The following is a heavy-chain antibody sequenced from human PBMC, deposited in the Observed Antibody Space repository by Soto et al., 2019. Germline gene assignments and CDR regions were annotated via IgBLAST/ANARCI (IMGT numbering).Heavy chain of an antibody. D-gene: IGHD4-4*01. J-gene: IGHJ3*02. CDR1: GGSISSSSYY. Sequence: SDTLSLTCTVSGGSISSSSYYWGWIRQPPGKGLEWIGSIYYSGSTYYNPSLKSRVTISVDTSKNQFSLKLSSVTAADTAVYYCARRNTYDAFDIWGQGTMVT. CDR2: IYYSGST. CDR3: ARRNTYDAFDI. V-gene: IGHV4-39*01.